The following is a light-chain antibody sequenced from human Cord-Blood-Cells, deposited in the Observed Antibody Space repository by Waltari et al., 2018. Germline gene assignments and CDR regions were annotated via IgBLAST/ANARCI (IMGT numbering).Light chain of an antibody. J-gene: IGLJ2*01. CDR3: SSYTSSSTLVV. CDR2: DVS. Sequence: QSALTQPASVPGSPGPSIPTPCTGTSSDVGGYNYVSRCQQHPGNAPKLMIYDVSNRPSGVSNRFSGSKSGNTASLTISGLQAEDEADYYCSSYTSSSTLVVFGGGTKLTVL. CDR1: SSDVGGYNY. V-gene: IGLV2-14*01.